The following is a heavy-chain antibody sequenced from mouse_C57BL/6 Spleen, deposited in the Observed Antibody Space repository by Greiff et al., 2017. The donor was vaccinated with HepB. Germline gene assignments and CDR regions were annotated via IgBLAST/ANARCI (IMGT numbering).Heavy chain of an antibody. CDR1: GFTFTDYY. V-gene: IGHV7-3*01. CDR2: IRNKANGYTT. J-gene: IGHJ4*01. CDR3: ARYCDYYAMDY. Sequence: DVHLVESGGGLVQPGGSLSLSCAASGFTFTDYYMSWVRQPPGKALEWLGFIRNKANGYTTEYSASVKGRFTISRDNSQSILYLQMNALRAEDSATYYCARYCDYYAMDYWGQGTSVTVSS.